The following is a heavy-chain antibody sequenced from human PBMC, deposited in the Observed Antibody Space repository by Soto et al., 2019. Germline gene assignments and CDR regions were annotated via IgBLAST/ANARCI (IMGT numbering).Heavy chain of an antibody. J-gene: IGHJ5*02. CDR3: VTAGYSSSSWFAP. CDR2: ISSSSSYT. D-gene: IGHD6-13*01. Sequence: PGGSLRLSCAASGFTFSDYFMSWLRRAPGKGLEWVSYISSSSSYTKYADSVKGRFTISRDNAKNSLYLQMNSLRAEDTAVYYCVTAGYSSSSWFAPWGRETLVTVSS. V-gene: IGHV3-11*03. CDR1: GFTFSDYF.